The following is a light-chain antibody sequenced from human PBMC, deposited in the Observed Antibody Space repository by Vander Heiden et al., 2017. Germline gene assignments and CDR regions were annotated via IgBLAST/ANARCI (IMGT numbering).Light chain of an antibody. CDR1: QRLLHSNGYNN. V-gene: IGKV2-28*01. Sequence: DMVLTQSPLSLPVTPGEPASISFGSSQRLLHSNGYNNLDGCLQNPGPSQQPLSYLGSNRASGVPDRVSGSGSGTECTLKISRVEAEDVGVYDGMQALQTPYTFGQGTKLEIK. CDR2: LGS. J-gene: IGKJ2*01. CDR3: MQALQTPYT.